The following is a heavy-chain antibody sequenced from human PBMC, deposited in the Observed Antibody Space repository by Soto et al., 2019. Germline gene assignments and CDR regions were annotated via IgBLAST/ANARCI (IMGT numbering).Heavy chain of an antibody. V-gene: IGHV4-59*08. CDR3: ARGGIRGYSYAIDY. CDR2: IYYSGST. J-gene: IGHJ4*02. CDR1: GCSIRSYY. D-gene: IGHD5-18*01. Sequence: SETRSLTCTVPGCSIRSYYWSWIRQPPGKGLEWIGYIYYSGSTNYNPSLKSRVTISVDTSKNQFSLKLSSVTAADTAVYYCARGGIRGYSYAIDYWGQGTLVTVSS.